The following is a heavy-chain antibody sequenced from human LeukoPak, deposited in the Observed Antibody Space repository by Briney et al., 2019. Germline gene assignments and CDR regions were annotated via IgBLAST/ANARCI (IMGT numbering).Heavy chain of an antibody. CDR1: GFTFSSYG. CDR2: IRGCGGST. D-gene: IGHD5-12*01. Sequence: GGSLRLSCAASGFTFSSYGLSWARPAPGKGLEWVSAIRGCGGSTYSADSVKGRFTNSRDNSKNPQYLQMHGLRAEDTAVYYWAKDKGIRKWLRFEVGVTDYWGQGTLVTVSS. V-gene: IGHV3-23*01. J-gene: IGHJ4*02. CDR3: AKDKGIRKWLRFEVGVTDY.